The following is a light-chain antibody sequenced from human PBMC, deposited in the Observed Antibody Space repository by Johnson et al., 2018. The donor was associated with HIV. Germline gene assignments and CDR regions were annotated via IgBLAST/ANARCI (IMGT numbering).Light chain of an antibody. CDR1: SSNIGSNY. J-gene: IGLJ1*01. CDR3: GTWDNSLSAGV. Sequence: QSVLTQPPSVSAAPGQKVTISCSGGSSNIGSNYVSWYQQFPGTTPKLLIYENNKRPSGIPDRFSGSKSGTSATLGITGLQTGDEADYYCGTWDNSLSAGVVGSGTKVTVL. CDR2: ENN. V-gene: IGLV1-51*02.